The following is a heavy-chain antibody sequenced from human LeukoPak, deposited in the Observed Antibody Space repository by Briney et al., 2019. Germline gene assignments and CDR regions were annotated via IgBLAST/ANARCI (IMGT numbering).Heavy chain of an antibody. V-gene: IGHV3-30*02. CDR2: IQYDGNTK. Sequence: PGGSLRLSCAASGFTFSSHGMHWVRQAPGKGLEWVTFIQYDGNTKFYADSVKGRFTISRDNSKNTLYLQMNSLRAEDTAVYYCAKAYPNIETPSNAFDIWGQGTMVTVSS. CDR3: AKAYPNIETPSNAFDI. CDR1: GFTFSSHG. J-gene: IGHJ3*02. D-gene: IGHD2-15*01.